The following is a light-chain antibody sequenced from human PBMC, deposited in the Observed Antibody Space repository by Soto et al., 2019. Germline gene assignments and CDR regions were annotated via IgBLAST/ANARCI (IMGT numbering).Light chain of an antibody. Sequence: DIQMTQSPSSLSASVGDRVTITCRASQSISSYLNWYQQKPGKAPKLLIYAASSLQSGFPSRFSGSGSGTDFPLTISSMQPDDFATYYCQQSYSTPITFGHGTKVDIK. CDR3: QQSYSTPIT. CDR1: QSISSY. J-gene: IGKJ3*01. V-gene: IGKV1-39*01. CDR2: AAS.